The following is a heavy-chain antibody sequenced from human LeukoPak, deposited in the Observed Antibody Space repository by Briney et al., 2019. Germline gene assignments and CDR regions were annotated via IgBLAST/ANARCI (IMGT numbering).Heavy chain of an antibody. D-gene: IGHD3-9*01. CDR3: ARVGLMTIDP. J-gene: IGHJ5*02. CDR1: GGPISSGSYY. Sequence: SQTLSLTCTVSGGPISSGSYYWSWIRQPAGKGLEWIGRIYTSGSTNYNPSLKSRVTISVDTSRNQFSLKLSSVTAADTAVYYCARVGLMTIDPWGQGTLVTVSS. V-gene: IGHV4-61*02. CDR2: IYTSGST.